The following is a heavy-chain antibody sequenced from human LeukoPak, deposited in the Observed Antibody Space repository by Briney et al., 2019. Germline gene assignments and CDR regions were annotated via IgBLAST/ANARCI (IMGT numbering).Heavy chain of an antibody. CDR3: ARGAPDDAFDI. D-gene: IGHD3-16*01. Sequence: LVKVSCKASGGTFSSYAISWVRQAPGQGLEWMGGIIPIFGTANYAQKFQGRVTITADKSTSTAYMELSSLRSEDTAVYYCARGAPDDAFDIWGQGTMVTVSS. CDR2: IIPIFGTA. CDR1: GGTFSSYA. V-gene: IGHV1-69*06. J-gene: IGHJ3*02.